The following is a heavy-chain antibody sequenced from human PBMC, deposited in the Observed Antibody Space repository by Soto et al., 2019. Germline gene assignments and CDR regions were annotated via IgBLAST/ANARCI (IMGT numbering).Heavy chain of an antibody. D-gene: IGHD2-8*01. Sequence: PGGSLRLSCAASGFTFSSYAMSWVRQAPGKGLEWVSAISGSGGSTYYADSVKGRFTISRDNSKNTLYLQMNSLRAEDTAVYYCARFERIVLMVYAIDYYYCGMDVWGQGTTVTVSS. V-gene: IGHV3-23*01. CDR2: ISGSGGST. CDR3: ARFERIVLMVYAIDYYYCGMDV. CDR1: GFTFSSYA. J-gene: IGHJ6*02.